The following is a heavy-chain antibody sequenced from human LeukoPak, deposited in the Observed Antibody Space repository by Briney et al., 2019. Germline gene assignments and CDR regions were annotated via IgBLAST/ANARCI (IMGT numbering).Heavy chain of an antibody. D-gene: IGHD3-22*01. CDR2: IYWNDDK. Sequence: SGPTLVKPTQTLTLTCTFSGFSLSTSGVGVGWIRQPPGKALEWLALIYWNDDKRYSPSLKSRLTITKDTSKNQVVLTMTNMDPVDTATYYCAHTPLNYYDSSGFFDYWGQGTLVTVSS. CDR1: GFSLSTSGVG. V-gene: IGHV2-5*01. J-gene: IGHJ4*02. CDR3: AHTPLNYYDSSGFFDY.